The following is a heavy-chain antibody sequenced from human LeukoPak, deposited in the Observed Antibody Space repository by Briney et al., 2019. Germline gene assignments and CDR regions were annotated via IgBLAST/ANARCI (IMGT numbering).Heavy chain of an antibody. V-gene: IGHV1-24*01. D-gene: IGHD3-22*01. Sequence: AASVKVSCKVSGYTLTELSMHWVRQAPGKGLEWMGGFDPEDGETIYAQKFQGRVTMTEDTSTSTAYMELRSLRSDDTAVYYCASTDPYDSSGYLDYWGQGTLVTVSS. CDR3: ASTDPYDSSGYLDY. J-gene: IGHJ4*02. CDR1: GYTLTELS. CDR2: FDPEDGET.